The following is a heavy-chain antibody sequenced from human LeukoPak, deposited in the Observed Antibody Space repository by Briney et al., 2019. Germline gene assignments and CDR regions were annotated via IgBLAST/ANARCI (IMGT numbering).Heavy chain of an antibody. CDR2: INHSGST. CDR1: GGSFSGYY. J-gene: IGHJ4*02. CDR3: ARGPYYYGSGSYLNY. V-gene: IGHV4-34*01. D-gene: IGHD3-10*01. Sequence: PSETLSLTCAVYGGSFSGYYWSWIRQPPGKGLEWIGEINHSGSTNYNPSLKSRVTISVDTSKNQFSLKLSSVTAADTAVYYCARGPYYYGSGSYLNYWGQGTLATVSS.